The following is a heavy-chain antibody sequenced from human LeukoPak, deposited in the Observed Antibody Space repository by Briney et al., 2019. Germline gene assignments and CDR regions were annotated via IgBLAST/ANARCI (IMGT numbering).Heavy chain of an antibody. D-gene: IGHD3-9*01. V-gene: IGHV4-61*09. Sequence: SETLSLTCTVSGGSISSGSYYWSWIRQPAGKGLEWIGHIYTSGTTNYNPSLKSRVTISVDTSKNQFSLKLSSVTAADTAVYYCASSGLRYFDNYYYYYMDVWGKGTTVTISS. CDR2: IYTSGTT. CDR1: GGSISSGSYY. CDR3: ASSGLRYFDNYYYYYMDV. J-gene: IGHJ6*03.